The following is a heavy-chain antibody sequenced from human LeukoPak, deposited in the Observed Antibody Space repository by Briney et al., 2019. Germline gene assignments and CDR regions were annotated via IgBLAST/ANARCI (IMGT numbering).Heavy chain of an antibody. CDR2: ISAYNGNT. D-gene: IGHD2-8*01. Sequence: ASVKVSCKASGYTFTSYGISWVRQAPGQGLEWMGWISAYNGNTNYAQKLQGRVTMTTDTSTSTAYMELRSLRSDDTAVYYCARIRLGGVSQLMVYDTYYYYYMDVWGKGTTVTVSS. J-gene: IGHJ6*03. V-gene: IGHV1-18*01. CDR1: GYTFTSYG. CDR3: ARIRLGGVSQLMVYDTYYYYYMDV.